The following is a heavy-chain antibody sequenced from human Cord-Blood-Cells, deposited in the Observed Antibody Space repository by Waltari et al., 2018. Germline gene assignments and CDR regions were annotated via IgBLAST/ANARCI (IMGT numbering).Heavy chain of an antibody. Sequence: QVQLVQSGAEVKKPGASVKVSCKASGYTFTGYYMHWVRQAPGQGLGWMGCIKRNSGGTNSSHKCKWMVTMTRGTSISTAYMEQSRVRSGDTAVYYCARGWGGTPFDYWGQGSLVTVSS. CDR2: IKRNSGGT. J-gene: IGHJ4*02. D-gene: IGHD7-27*01. CDR1: GYTFTGYY. CDR3: ARGWGGTPFDY. V-gene: IGHV1-2*07.